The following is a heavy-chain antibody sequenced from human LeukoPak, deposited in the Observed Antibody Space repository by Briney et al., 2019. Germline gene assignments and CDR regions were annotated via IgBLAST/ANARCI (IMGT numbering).Heavy chain of an antibody. CDR3: AKERTHWYFDL. D-gene: IGHD2-2*01. J-gene: IGHJ2*01. CDR1: GFTFSSYS. Sequence: GGSLRLSCTASGFTFSSYSLNWVRQAPGKGLEWVSAISGSGGSTYYADSVKGRFTISRDNSKNTLYLQMNSLRAEDTAVYYCAKERTHWYFDLWGRGTLVTISS. V-gene: IGHV3-23*01. CDR2: ISGSGGST.